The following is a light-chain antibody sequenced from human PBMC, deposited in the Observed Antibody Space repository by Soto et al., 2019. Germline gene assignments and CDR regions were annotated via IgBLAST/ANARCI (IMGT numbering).Light chain of an antibody. J-gene: IGKJ1*01. CDR3: QQYDTYSRT. V-gene: IGKV1-5*01. CDR2: DAS. Sequence: SQIPPGPSTLYASLGDRVTITCLASQGIVRWLAWYQQKPGKAPKLLIYDASSLQSGVPSRFTGRGSGTEFTLTISSLQPDDFATYYCQQYDTYSRTFGQGTKVDI. CDR1: QGIVRW.